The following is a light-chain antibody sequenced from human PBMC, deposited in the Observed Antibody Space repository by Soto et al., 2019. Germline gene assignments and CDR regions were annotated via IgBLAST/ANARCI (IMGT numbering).Light chain of an antibody. CDR2: DVS. Sequence: ELVMTQSPSTLSLSPGERATLSCRASQTIDNTLAWYQRKPGQAPRLLIYDVSTRATGVPARFSGSGSGTDFTLPISGLETEDFAVYYGQQRSNWPPITFGQGTRLEIK. CDR1: QTIDNT. V-gene: IGKV3-11*01. J-gene: IGKJ5*01. CDR3: QQRSNWPPIT.